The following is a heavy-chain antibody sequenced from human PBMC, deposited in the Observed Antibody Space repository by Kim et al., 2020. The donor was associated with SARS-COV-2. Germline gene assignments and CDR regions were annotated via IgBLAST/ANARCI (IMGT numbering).Heavy chain of an antibody. V-gene: IGHV3-23*01. CDR1: GFTFTGYA. J-gene: IGHJ5*02. Sequence: GGSLRLSCTTSGFTFTGYAMSWVRQAPGKGLEWVSSIDGSDGTTYYVDSVKGRFTISRDNSKNTLYLQMSNLRADDTAVYYCMKGGWGWKWNHWGQGTLVTVSS. CDR3: MKGGWGWKWNH. CDR2: IDGSDGTT. D-gene: IGHD3-16*01.